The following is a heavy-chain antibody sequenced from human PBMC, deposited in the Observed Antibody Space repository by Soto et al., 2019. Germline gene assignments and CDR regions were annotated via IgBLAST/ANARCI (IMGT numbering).Heavy chain of an antibody. CDR2: IYYSGST. CDR3: ASFSGYYFTAFDY. D-gene: IGHD3-22*01. J-gene: IGHJ4*02. CDR1: GGSISSYY. V-gene: IGHV4-59*01. Sequence: SETLSLTCTVSGGSISSYYWSWIRQPPGKGLEWIGYIYYSGSTNYNPSLKSRVTISVDTSKNQFSLKLSSVTAADTAVYYCASFSGYYFTAFDYWGQGTLVTVSS.